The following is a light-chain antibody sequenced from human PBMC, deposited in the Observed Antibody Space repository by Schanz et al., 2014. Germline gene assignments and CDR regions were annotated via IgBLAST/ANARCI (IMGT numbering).Light chain of an antibody. CDR1: SSNIGAGYD. Sequence: QSVLTQPPSVSGAPGQRVSISCTGSSSNIGAGYDVNWYQQLPGTAPKLLIYRNNQRPSGVPGRFSGSKSGTSASLAITGLQAEDEADYYCQTYDISLSAWVFGGGTKLTVL. V-gene: IGLV1-40*01. CDR2: RNN. J-gene: IGLJ3*02. CDR3: QTYDISLSAWV.